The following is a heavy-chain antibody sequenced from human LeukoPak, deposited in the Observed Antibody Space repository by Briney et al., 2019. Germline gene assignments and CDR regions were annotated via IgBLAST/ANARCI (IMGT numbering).Heavy chain of an antibody. D-gene: IGHD3-10*01. CDR3: ARDGFDYYGSGSFHEFDY. V-gene: IGHV1-2*02. CDR1: GYTFTGYY. J-gene: IGHJ4*02. CDR2: IDPNSGDT. Sequence: GASVKVSCRASGYTFTGYYIHWVRQAPGQGLEWMGWIDPNSGDTNYAQKFQGRVTMTRDTSISTAYMELSRLRSDDTAVYYCARDGFDYYGSGSFHEFDYWGQGTLVTVSS.